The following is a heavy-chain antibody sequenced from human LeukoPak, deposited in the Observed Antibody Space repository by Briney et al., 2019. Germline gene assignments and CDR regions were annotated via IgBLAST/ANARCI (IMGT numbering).Heavy chain of an antibody. V-gene: IGHV3-30*02. CDR2: IRYDGSYK. J-gene: IGHJ3*02. CDR1: GFTFNSHD. CDR3: ANLRLDDGLDI. Sequence: GGSLRLSCAASGFTFNSHDMHWVRQAPGKGLDWVAFIRYDGSYKYYEDSMKGRFTISRDNSKNTLYLQMNSLRAEDTAVYSCANLRLDDGLDIWGQGTMVTVSS.